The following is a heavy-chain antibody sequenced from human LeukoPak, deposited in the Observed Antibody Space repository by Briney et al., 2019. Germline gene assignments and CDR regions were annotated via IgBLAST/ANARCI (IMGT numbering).Heavy chain of an antibody. D-gene: IGHD1-7*01. CDR2: IGPDGSQR. CDR3: ARFGMTATLNY. J-gene: IGHJ4*02. V-gene: IGHV3-7*01. Sequence: GGSLRLSCAASGFIFSSYSMNWVRQAPGKGLEWVANIGPDGSQRSYEDSVKGRFTISRDNAKNSVYLQMNSLRVEDTAVYYCARFGMTATLNYWGQGTLVTASS. CDR1: GFIFSSYS.